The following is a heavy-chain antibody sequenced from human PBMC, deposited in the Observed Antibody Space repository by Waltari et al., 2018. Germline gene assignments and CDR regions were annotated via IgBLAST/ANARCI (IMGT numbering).Heavy chain of an antibody. D-gene: IGHD6-19*01. CDR1: GGSISSYY. CDR2: IYYSGRT. CDR3: ARDPGAVAGTAGAFDI. Sequence: QVQLQESGPGLVKPSETLSLTCTVSGGSISSYYWSWIRQPPGKGLEWIGYIYYSGRTNYNPSLKSRVTISVDTSKNQFSLKLSSVTAADTAVYYCARDPGAVAGTAGAFDIWGQGTMVTVSS. J-gene: IGHJ3*02. V-gene: IGHV4-59*01.